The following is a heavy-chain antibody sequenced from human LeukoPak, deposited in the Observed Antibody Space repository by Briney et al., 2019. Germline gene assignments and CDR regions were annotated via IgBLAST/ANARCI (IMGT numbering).Heavy chain of an antibody. D-gene: IGHD6-13*01. CDR3: ARELIAAAGPLDY. CDR2: IYYSGST. CDR1: GGSISSGGYS. J-gene: IGHJ4*02. V-gene: IGHV4-30-2*05. Sequence: PSQTLSLTCAVSGGSISSGGYSWSWIRQPPGKGLEWIGYIYYSGSTYYNPSLKSRVTISVDTSKNQFSLKLSSVTAADTAVYYCARELIAAAGPLDYWGQGTLVTVSS.